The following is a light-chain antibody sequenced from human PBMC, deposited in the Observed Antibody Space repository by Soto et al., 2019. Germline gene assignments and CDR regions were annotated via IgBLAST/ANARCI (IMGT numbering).Light chain of an antibody. CDR2: EVN. J-gene: IGLJ1*01. CDR1: SSDVGSYSR. CDR3: SLYISGSTYV. V-gene: IGLV2-18*01. Sequence: QSALTHPPSVSGSPGQAFTISCTGTSSDVGSYSRLSWCQQPPGTAPKLIMYEVNTRPSGVPDRFSGSKSGSTASLTISGLQAEDEADYYCSLYISGSTYVFGTGTKVTVL.